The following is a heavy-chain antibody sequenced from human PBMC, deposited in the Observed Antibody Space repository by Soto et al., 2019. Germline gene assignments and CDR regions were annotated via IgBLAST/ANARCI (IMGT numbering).Heavy chain of an antibody. J-gene: IGHJ6*02. CDR1: GFTFSSYA. D-gene: IGHD4-17*01. CDR2: ISGSGGST. V-gene: IGHV3-23*01. CDR3: AKAHGDYGEYYYYYYGMDV. Sequence: SGGSLRLSCAASGFTFSSYAMSWVRQAPGKGLEWVSAISGSGGSTYYADSVKGRFTISRDNSKNTLYLQMNSLRAEDTAVYYCAKAHGDYGEYYYYYYGMDVWGQGTTVTVSS.